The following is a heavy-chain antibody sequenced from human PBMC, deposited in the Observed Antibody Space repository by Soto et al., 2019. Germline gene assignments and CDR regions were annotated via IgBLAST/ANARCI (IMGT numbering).Heavy chain of an antibody. CDR2: ISAYNGNT. J-gene: IGHJ6*02. Sequence: VQPVQSGAEVKKPGASVKVSCEASGYTFTSYGISWVRQAPGQGLEWMGWISAYNGNTNYAQKLQGRVTMTTDTSTSTAYMELRSLRSDDTAVYYCARDNPAAAGDYYYYGMDVWGQGTTVTVSS. CDR1: GYTFTSYG. CDR3: ARDNPAAAGDYYYYGMDV. V-gene: IGHV1-18*01. D-gene: IGHD6-13*01.